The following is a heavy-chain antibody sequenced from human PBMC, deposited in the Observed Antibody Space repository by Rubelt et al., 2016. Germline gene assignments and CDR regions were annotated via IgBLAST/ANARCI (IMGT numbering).Heavy chain of an antibody. J-gene: IGHJ4*02. CDR3: LLSVAGV. V-gene: IGHV1-2*02. CDR1: GYTLTGYF. D-gene: IGHD6-19*01. Sequence: QVQLVQSGAEVKKPGASVRVSCEASGYTLTGYFIHWVRQAPAQGLEWMGWINLTNGGTNYAQKFQSRVTMTRDMSISTAYMEVGRVRSEETAVYYCLLSVAGVWGQGTLVTVSS. CDR2: INLTNGGT.